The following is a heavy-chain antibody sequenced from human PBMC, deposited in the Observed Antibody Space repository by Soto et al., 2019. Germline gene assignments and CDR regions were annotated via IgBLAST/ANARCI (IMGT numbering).Heavy chain of an antibody. V-gene: IGHV3-53*01. J-gene: IGHJ4*02. CDR1: GFTVSSNY. CDR2: IYSGGST. CDR3: ARQGYSYGSYFDY. Sequence: GGSLRLSCAASGFTVSSNYMSWVRQAPGKGLEWVSVIYSGGSTYYADSVKGRFTISRDNSKSTLYLQMNSLRAEDTAVYYCARQGYSYGSYFDYWGPGTQVTVSS. D-gene: IGHD5-18*01.